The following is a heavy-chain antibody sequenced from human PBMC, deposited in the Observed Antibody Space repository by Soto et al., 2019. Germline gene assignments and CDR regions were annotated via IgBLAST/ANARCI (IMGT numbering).Heavy chain of an antibody. D-gene: IGHD2-15*01. CDR2: RYYSEST. J-gene: IGHJ4*02. Sequence: SETLSLTCTVSGGSITTGGYYWSWIRQLPGKGLGWIGHRYYSESTYYNPSLKSRVSISLDTSKNQFSLKLSFVTAADTAMYYCARTKCSGGSCYSWSLDYWGQGXPVTVYS. CDR1: GGSITTGGYY. CDR3: ARTKCSGGSCYSWSLDY. V-gene: IGHV4-31*03.